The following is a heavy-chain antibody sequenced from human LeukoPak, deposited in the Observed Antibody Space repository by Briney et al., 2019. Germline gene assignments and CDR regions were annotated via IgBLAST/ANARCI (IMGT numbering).Heavy chain of an antibody. CDR2: INNDGSSA. D-gene: IGHD1-1*01. V-gene: IGHV3-74*01. J-gene: IGHJ6*02. CDR3: ARRGTGHGMDV. CDR1: GFTFNNYW. Sequence: GGSLGLSCAASGFTFNNYWIHWVRQVPGKGLVWVSRINNDGSSASYVDSVKGRFTISRDNAKNTLFLQMNSLRAEDTAVYYCARRGTGHGMDVWGQGTTVIVSS.